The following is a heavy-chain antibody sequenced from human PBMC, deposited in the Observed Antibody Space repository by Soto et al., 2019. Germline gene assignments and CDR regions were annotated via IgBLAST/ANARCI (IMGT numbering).Heavy chain of an antibody. J-gene: IGHJ4*02. CDR1: GGSFSGYY. V-gene: IGHV4-34*01. D-gene: IGHD6-13*01. CDR2: INHSGST. CDR3: ARAHTRQQLVPFDY. Sequence: QVQLQQWGAGLLKPSETLSLTCAVYGGSFSGYYWSWIRQPPGKGLEWIGEINHSGSTNYNPSLKSRVTISVDTSKNQFSLKLSSVTAADTAVYHCARAHTRQQLVPFDYWGQGTLVTVSS.